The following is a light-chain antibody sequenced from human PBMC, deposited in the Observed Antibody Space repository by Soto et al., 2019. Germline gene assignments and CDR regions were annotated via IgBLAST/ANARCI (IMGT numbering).Light chain of an antibody. CDR3: QQYGSWAT. CDR1: QSVSSSY. V-gene: IGKV3-20*01. Sequence: EIVLRQSPGTLSLSPGERATLSCRASQSVSSSYLAWYQQKPGQAPRLLIYGASSRATGIPDRFSGSGSGTDFTLTSSRLEPEDFAVYYCQQYGSWATFGQGTKVDIK. CDR2: GAS. J-gene: IGKJ1*01.